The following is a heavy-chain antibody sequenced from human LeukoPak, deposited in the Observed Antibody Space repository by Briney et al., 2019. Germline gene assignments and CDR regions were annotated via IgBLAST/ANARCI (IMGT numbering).Heavy chain of an antibody. J-gene: IGHJ4*02. CDR1: GDSISSSSDY. CDR2: FRYGGST. V-gene: IGHV4-39*01. D-gene: IGHD1-26*01. Sequence: SETLSLICTVSGDSISSSSDYWGWIRQPPGTGLEWIGAFRYGGSTYYNPSLKSRVIISVDTSKNQFSLKLRSVTASDTAVYYCARRTSNPVGAIDYWGQGTLVTVSS. CDR3: ARRTSNPVGAIDY.